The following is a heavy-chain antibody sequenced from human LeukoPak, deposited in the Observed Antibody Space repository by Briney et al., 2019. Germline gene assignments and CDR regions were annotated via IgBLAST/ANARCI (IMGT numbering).Heavy chain of an antibody. CDR1: GFSFNMFA. D-gene: IGHD2-15*01. CDR2: ISRGGSTT. V-gene: IGHV3-23*01. J-gene: IGHJ4*02. Sequence: GGSLRLSCAVTGFSFNMFAIDWVRQAPGQGLEWVSGISRGGSTTNYADSVKGRFTISRDKSQNSVFLQLNSLRPEDTAVYYCARQQRIRHCSEGVCTEGYYFDYWGQGTLVTVSS. CDR3: ARQQRIRHCSEGVCTEGYYFDY.